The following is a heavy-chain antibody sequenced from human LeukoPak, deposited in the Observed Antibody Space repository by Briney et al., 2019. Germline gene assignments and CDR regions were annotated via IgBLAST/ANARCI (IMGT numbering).Heavy chain of an antibody. D-gene: IGHD6-6*01. J-gene: IGHJ4*02. CDR3: ARGVRQLVSVDY. CDR2: INHSGST. CDR1: GVSFSGYY. Sequence: PSETLSLTCAVYGVSFSGYYWSWIRQPPGKGLEWIGEINHSGSTYYNPSLKSRVTISVDTSKNQFSLKLSSVTAADTAVYYCARGVRQLVSVDYWGQGTLVTVSS. V-gene: IGHV4-34*01.